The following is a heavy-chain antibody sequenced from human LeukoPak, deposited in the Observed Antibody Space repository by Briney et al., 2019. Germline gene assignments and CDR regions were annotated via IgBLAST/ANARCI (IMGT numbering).Heavy chain of an antibody. Sequence: ESGPTLVNPTQTLTLTCTVSGFSLMTSGVGVGWIRQPPGKALECLALIYWDDDKRYSPSLKSRLTITKDTSKNQVVLTMTDMEPVDIATYYCAKLGDYYASDHWFDPWGQGVLVTVSS. J-gene: IGHJ5*02. CDR2: IYWDDDK. CDR1: GFSLMTSGVG. V-gene: IGHV2-5*02. CDR3: AKLGDYYASDHWFDP. D-gene: IGHD3-10*01.